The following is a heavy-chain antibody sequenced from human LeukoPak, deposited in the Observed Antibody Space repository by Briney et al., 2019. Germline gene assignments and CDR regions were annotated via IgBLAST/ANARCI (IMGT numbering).Heavy chain of an antibody. J-gene: IGHJ4*02. CDR1: TFTFSDPY. Sequence: GGSLRLSCVVSTFTFSDPYMDWVRQVPGKGLEWVGRIRSKVDSYTTEYAASVKGRFTISRDDSKSIAYLQMNSLKTEDTAVYYCARVSGELRYFPDWGQGTLVTVSS. D-gene: IGHD3-9*01. V-gene: IGHV3-72*01. CDR3: ARVSGELRYFPD. CDR2: IRSKVDSYTT.